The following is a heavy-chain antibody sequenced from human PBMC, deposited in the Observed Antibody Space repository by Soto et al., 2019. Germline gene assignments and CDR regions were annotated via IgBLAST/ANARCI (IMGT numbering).Heavy chain of an antibody. D-gene: IGHD1-26*01. CDR2: ISAYNGNT. CDR1: GYNFNSYT. Sequence: QVQLVQSGAEVKKPGASVKVSCKASGYNFNSYTISWVRQAPGQGLEWMGRISAYNGNTNYARKLQGRVTMTTDTSTSTAYMELRSLRSDDTAVYHCARVVGALGHWFDPWGQGTLVTVSS. J-gene: IGHJ5*02. V-gene: IGHV1-18*01. CDR3: ARVVGALGHWFDP.